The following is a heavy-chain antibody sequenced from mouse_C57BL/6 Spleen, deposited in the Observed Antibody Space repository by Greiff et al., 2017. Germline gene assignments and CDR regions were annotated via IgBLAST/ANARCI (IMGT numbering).Heavy chain of an antibody. V-gene: IGHV1-54*01. CDR2: INPGSGGT. J-gene: IGHJ4*01. Sequence: QVQLKESGAELVRPGTSVKVSCKASGYAFTNYLIEWVKQRPGQGLEWIGVINPGSGGTNYNEKFKGKATLTADKSSSTAYMQLSSLTSEDSAVYFCARGGVTTVVHYAMDYWGQGTSVTVSS. CDR1: GYAFTNYL. D-gene: IGHD1-1*01. CDR3: ARGGVTTVVHYAMDY.